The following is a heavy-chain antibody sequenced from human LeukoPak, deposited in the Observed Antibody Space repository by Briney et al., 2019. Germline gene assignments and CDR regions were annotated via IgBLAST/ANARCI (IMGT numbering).Heavy chain of an antibody. D-gene: IGHD5-18*01. CDR1: GFTFSTYG. V-gene: IGHV3-30*18. J-gene: IGHJ4*02. Sequence: GGSLRLSCAASGFTFSTYGMHWVRQAPGKGLEWVAIISYDGSNKYYADSVKGRFTISRDNSKNTLYLQMNSLRAEDTAVHYCAKDDSYGYIDYWGQGTLVTVSS. CDR3: AKDDSYGYIDY. CDR2: ISYDGSNK.